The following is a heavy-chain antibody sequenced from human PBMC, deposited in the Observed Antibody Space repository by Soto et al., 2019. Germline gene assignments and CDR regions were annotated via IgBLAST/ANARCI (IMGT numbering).Heavy chain of an antibody. J-gene: IGHJ4*02. CDR3: ARHGGFNLQY. CDR2: IYHNENT. Sequence: QVQLQESGPGLVKPSETLSLTCAVSGGSISGGTWWSWVRQPPGKGLEWIGQIYHNENTEYNPSLESRVTISAYKSKNQFSLRMSSVTAADTAVYYCARHGGFNLQYWGQGALVTVSS. D-gene: IGHD3-10*01. V-gene: IGHV4-4*02. CDR1: GGSISGGTW.